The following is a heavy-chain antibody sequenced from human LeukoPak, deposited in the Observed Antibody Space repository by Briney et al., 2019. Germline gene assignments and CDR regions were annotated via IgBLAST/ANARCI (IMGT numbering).Heavy chain of an antibody. CDR3: ARVRTMVRGVIMDV. D-gene: IGHD3-10*01. Sequence: SETLSLTCTVSGGSISSYYWSWIRQPPGKGLEWIGYIYYSGSTHYNPSLKSRVTISVDTSKNQFSLKLSSVTAADTAVYYCARVRTMVRGVIMDVWGQGTTVTVSS. CDR1: GGSISSYY. J-gene: IGHJ6*02. CDR2: IYYSGST. V-gene: IGHV4-59*01.